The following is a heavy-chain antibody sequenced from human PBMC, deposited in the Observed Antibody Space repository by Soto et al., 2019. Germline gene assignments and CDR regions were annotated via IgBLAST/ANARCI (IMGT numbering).Heavy chain of an antibody. D-gene: IGHD2-2*01. J-gene: IGHJ5*01. CDR3: AKNTSSWFDS. CDR2: ISISTDYS. Sequence: QVQLVQSGAELKKPGASVKVSCKTSGYAFTNYGISWVRQAPGQGLEWMGWISISTDYSDSAQKLQGRVFMTTDTSTRTAFMELRNLRSDDTAVYYCAKNTSSWFDSWGQGILVTVSS. V-gene: IGHV1-18*01. CDR1: GYAFTNYG.